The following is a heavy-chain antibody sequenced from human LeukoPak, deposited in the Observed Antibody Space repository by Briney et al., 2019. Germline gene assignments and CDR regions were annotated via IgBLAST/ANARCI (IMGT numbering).Heavy chain of an antibody. Sequence: ASETLSLTCTVSGGSISSGGYYWSWIRQHPGKGLEWIGYIYYSGSTYYNPSLKSRVTISVDKSRNQFSLKLTSVTAADTAVFYCARDRGGNFEFGMDVWGQGTTVTVSS. CDR1: GGSISSGGYY. V-gene: IGHV4-31*03. CDR2: IYYSGST. CDR3: ARDRGGNFEFGMDV. J-gene: IGHJ6*02. D-gene: IGHD4-23*01.